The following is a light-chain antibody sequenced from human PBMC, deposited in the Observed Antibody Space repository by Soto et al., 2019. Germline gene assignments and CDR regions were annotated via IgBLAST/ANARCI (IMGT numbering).Light chain of an antibody. CDR3: QSYDSSNVV. CDR2: EDN. Sequence: NFMLTQPHSVSECPGKTVTISCTRRSGSIASNYVQWYQQRPGSAPTTVIYEDNQRPSGVPDRFSGSIDSSSNSASLTISGLKTEDEADYYCQSYDSSNVVFGGGTKLTVL. J-gene: IGLJ2*01. CDR1: SGSIASNY. V-gene: IGLV6-57*04.